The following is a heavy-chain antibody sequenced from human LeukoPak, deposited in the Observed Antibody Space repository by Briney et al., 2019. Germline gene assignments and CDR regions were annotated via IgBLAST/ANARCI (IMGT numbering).Heavy chain of an antibody. CDR1: GGSIAVYY. CDR3: ARGGSRSYTSSTLDY. J-gene: IGHJ4*02. CDR2: ISYSGST. Sequence: SETLSLTCSVSGGSIAVYYWNWIRQSPGKGLEWIGSISYSGSTNYNPSLKSRVTISIDTSKNRFSLKVSSVIAADTAMYYCARGGSRSYTSSTLDYWGQGTLVTVSS. D-gene: IGHD6-6*01. V-gene: IGHV4-59*12.